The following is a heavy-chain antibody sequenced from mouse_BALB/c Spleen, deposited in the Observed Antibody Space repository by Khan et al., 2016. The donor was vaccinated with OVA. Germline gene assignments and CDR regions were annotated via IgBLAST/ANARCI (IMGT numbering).Heavy chain of an antibody. V-gene: IGHV3-6*02. CDR1: GYSITSGYY. CDR2: ISSGGSF. Sequence: EVQLVESGPGLVKLSQTLSLTCSVTGYSITSGYYWNWIRQFPGNKLGWMGYISSGGSFNYNPSLKNRISITRDTSNNQFFRKLNSVTLEDAATYFCASAGRWFDYLGQGTLVTVSA. D-gene: IGHD3-3*01. CDR3: ASAGRWFDY. J-gene: IGHJ3*01.